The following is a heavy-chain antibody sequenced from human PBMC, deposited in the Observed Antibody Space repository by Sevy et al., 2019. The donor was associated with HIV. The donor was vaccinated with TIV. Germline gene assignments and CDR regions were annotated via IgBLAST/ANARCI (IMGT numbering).Heavy chain of an antibody. D-gene: IGHD3-3*01. CDR2: MYHSGST. CDR3: ARDYRRDFWSGYSNYFDP. J-gene: IGHJ5*02. V-gene: IGHV4-59*01. Sequence: SETLSLTCTVSSDSITRYFWSWIRQPPGKGLEWIGYMYHSGSTNYNPSLKRRVPLSIDTSMNEFSRTLSSVTAADTAVYYCARDYRRDFWSGYSNYFDPWGPGILVTVSS. CDR1: SDSITRYF.